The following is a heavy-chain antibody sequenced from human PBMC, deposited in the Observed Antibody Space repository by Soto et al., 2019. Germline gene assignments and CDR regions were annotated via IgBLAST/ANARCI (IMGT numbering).Heavy chain of an antibody. CDR2: ISGSVGST. CDR1: GFTFSSYA. Sequence: SGGSLSLSCAASGFTFSSYAMSWVRQAPGKGLEWVSAISGSVGSTYYADSVKGRFTISRDNSKNTLYLQMNSLRAEDTAVYYCANDHRGNAYCGGARYSGDYAFEIWGQGIMVTFTS. D-gene: IGHD2-21*02. V-gene: IGHV3-23*01. J-gene: IGHJ3*02. CDR3: ANDHRGNAYCGGARYSGDYAFEI.